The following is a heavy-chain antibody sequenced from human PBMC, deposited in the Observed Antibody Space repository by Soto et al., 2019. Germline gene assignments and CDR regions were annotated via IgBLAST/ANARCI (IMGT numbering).Heavy chain of an antibody. CDR1: GFSLTTSGVG. D-gene: IGHD3-10*01. J-gene: IGHJ4*02. Sequence: QITLKESGPTLVKPTQTLTLTCTFSGFSLTTSGVGVGWIRQPPGKALEWLALIYWDDDRRYSPSLESRLTCTMXTSKNPVFLTMTNMDTVDTATYHCTQTEGPGSWPFWGQGTLVTVSS. V-gene: IGHV2-5*02. CDR2: IYWDDDR. CDR3: TQTEGPGSWPF.